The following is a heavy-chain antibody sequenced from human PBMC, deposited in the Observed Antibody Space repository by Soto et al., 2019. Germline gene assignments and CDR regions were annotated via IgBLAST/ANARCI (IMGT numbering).Heavy chain of an antibody. CDR3: AVIGYCSGGSCYDY. V-gene: IGHV3-48*03. J-gene: IGHJ4*02. D-gene: IGHD2-15*01. CDR1: GFTFSSYE. Sequence: GGSLRLSCAASGFTFSSYEMNWVRQAPGKGLEWVSYISSSGSTIYYADSVKGRFTISRDNAKNSLYLQMNSLRAEDTAVYYCAVIGYCSGGSCYDYWGQGTLVTVSA. CDR2: ISSSGSTI.